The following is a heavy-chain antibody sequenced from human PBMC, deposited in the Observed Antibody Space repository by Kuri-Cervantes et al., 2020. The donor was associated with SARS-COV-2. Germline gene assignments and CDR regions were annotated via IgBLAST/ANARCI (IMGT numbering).Heavy chain of an antibody. CDR3: ARGPDCSSTSCYLGFDY. J-gene: IGHJ4*02. Sequence: LSLTCAASGFTVSSNYMSWVRQAPGKGLEWVSVIYSGGSTYYADSVKGRFTISRDNSKNTLYLQMNSLRAEDTAVYYCARGPDCSSTSCYLGFDYWGQGTLVTVSS. CDR1: GFTVSSNY. V-gene: IGHV3-53*01. CDR2: IYSGGST. D-gene: IGHD2-2*01.